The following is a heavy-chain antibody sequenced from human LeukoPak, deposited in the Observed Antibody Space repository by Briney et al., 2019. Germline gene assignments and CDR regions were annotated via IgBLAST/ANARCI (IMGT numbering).Heavy chain of an antibody. V-gene: IGHV3-15*01. CDR2: IKSRTDGGTT. Sequence: PGGSLRLSCAASGFTFSNAWMSWVRQAPGEGLEWVGRIKSRTDGGTTDYAAPVKGGFTISRDDSKSTLYLQMNSLKTEDTAVYYCATARVRGLLGAFDIWGQGTMVTVSS. D-gene: IGHD3-10*01. J-gene: IGHJ3*02. CDR1: GFTFSNAW. CDR3: ATARVRGLLGAFDI.